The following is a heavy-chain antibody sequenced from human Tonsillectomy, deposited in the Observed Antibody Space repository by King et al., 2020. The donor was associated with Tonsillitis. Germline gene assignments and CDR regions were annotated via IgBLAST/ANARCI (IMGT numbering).Heavy chain of an antibody. D-gene: IGHD3-22*01. CDR2: ISGSGDST. CDR3: AKEPYISGYYLNYFDY. CDR1: GFTFSSYA. Sequence: VQLVESGGGLVQPGGSLRLSCAASGFTFSSYAMSWVRQAPGKGLEWGAGISGSGDSTNYADSVKGRFTISSDNSKNTLYLQMNSLRVEDTALYYCAKEPYISGYYLNYFDYWGQGTLVTVSS. J-gene: IGHJ4*02. V-gene: IGHV3-23*04.